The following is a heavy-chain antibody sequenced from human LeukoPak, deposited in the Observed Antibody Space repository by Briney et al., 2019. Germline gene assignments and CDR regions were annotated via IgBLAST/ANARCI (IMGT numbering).Heavy chain of an antibody. J-gene: IGHJ4*02. CDR1: GGSFSGFR. CDR2: INHSGGT. V-gene: IGHV4-34*01. Sequence: SETLSLTCAVSGGSFSGFRWHWIRQPPGKGPEWIGEINHSGGTTYNPSLKSRVTISVDTSKIQFSLNLTSVTAADTAVYYCARIIDDYSKLGDYWGQGTLVTVSS. CDR3: ARIIDDYSKLGDY. D-gene: IGHD4-11*01.